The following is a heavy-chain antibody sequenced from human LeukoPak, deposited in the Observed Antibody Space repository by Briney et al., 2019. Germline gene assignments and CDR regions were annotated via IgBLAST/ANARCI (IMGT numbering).Heavy chain of an antibody. D-gene: IGHD3-10*01. V-gene: IGHV3-33*06. J-gene: IGHJ4*02. CDR3: AKDHYGSGSYIDY. CDR2: IWYDGSNK. Sequence: PGRSLILSCAASGFTFSSYGMHWVRQAPGKGLEWVAVIWYDGSNKYYADSVKGRFTISRDNSKNTLYLQMNSLRAEDTAVYYCAKDHYGSGSYIDYWGQGTLVTVSS. CDR1: GFTFSSYG.